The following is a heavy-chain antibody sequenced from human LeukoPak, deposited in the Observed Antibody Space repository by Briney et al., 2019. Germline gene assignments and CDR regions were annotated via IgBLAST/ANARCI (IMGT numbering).Heavy chain of an antibody. CDR1: GGSISSYY. CDR2: VYTSGDT. J-gene: IGHJ4*02. V-gene: IGHV4-4*07. Sequence: SKTLALTCSVSGGSISSYYWSWIRQPAGKGLEWIGRVYTSGDTDYNPSLGSRVTVSLDTSKNQFSLKLSSVTAADTTVYYCARGIAAAPNQGCFDYWGQGTLVTVSS. D-gene: IGHD6-13*01. CDR3: ARGIAAAPNQGCFDY.